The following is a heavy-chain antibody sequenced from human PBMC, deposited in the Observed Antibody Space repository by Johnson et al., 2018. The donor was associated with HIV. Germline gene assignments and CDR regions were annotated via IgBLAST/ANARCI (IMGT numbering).Heavy chain of an antibody. CDR2: IKQDGSEI. D-gene: IGHD2-15*01. V-gene: IGHV3-7*01. J-gene: IGHJ3*02. CDR1: GFTFSFYW. CDR3: ATPQGWSTLDAFDI. Sequence: EVQLVESGGGLVQPGGSLRLSCVGSGFTFSFYWMNWVRQAPGKGLEWVANIKQDGSEISYVDSVKGRFTISRDNAEHSLYLQMNSLRAEDTAVYYCATPQGWSTLDAFDIWGQGTMVTVSS.